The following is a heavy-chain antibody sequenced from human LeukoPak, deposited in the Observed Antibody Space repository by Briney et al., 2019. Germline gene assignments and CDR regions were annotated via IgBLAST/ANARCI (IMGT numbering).Heavy chain of an antibody. J-gene: IGHJ4*02. V-gene: IGHV3-23*01. D-gene: IGHD2-21*02. CDR1: GFSSSVYA. CDR3: AKNYCGGDCYSVYGR. CDR2: ISGNGADT. Sequence: GGSLRLSCAASGFSSSVYAMNWVRQAPGKGLEWVSGISGNGADTYYADAVKGRFTISRDNSKNTLYLQMNSLRGEDTAVYYCAKNYCGGDCYSVYGRWGQGTLVTVSS.